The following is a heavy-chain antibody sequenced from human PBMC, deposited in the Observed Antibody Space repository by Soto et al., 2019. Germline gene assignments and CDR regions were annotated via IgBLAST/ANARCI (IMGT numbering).Heavy chain of an antibody. D-gene: IGHD1-1*01. V-gene: IGHV3-74*01. CDR2: ISDYGRI. Sequence: LRLSCSASGFTFGNYWMHWVRQAPGKGLVWVSRISDYGRINYADSVKDRFIISRDDAKSELYLQLNDLRAEDTAMYYCARGGLEPFDHWGQGALVTVSS. CDR3: ARGGLEPFDH. J-gene: IGHJ4*02. CDR1: GFTFGNYW.